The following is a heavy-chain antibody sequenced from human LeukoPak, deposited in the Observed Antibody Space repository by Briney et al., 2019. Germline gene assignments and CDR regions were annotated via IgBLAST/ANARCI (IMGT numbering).Heavy chain of an antibody. V-gene: IGHV3-23*01. CDR2: ISISGRNT. J-gene: IGHJ4*02. Sequence: GGSLRLSCAASGFTFSNYAMSWVRQAPGKGLEWVSGISISGRNTYYADPVKGRFTISRDNSKNTLYLQMNALRAEDTAVYYCAKDRDDYYDSSGYGPFDYWGQGTLVTVSS. CDR1: GFTFSNYA. CDR3: AKDRDDYYDSSGYGPFDY. D-gene: IGHD3-22*01.